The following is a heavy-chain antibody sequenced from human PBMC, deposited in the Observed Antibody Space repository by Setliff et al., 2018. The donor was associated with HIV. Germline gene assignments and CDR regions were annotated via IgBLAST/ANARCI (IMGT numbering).Heavy chain of an antibody. D-gene: IGHD6-19*01. CDR3: EVAGQ. CDR1: GGSISTSY. J-gene: IGHJ4*02. V-gene: IGHV4-4*09. Sequence: SETLSLTCTVSGGSISTSYWNWIRQPPGKGLEWIAYIYISGTTNYNPSLKSRVTISLDTSKNQFSLKLRSVTAADTAVYYCEVAGQWGQGTLVTVSS. CDR2: IYISGTT.